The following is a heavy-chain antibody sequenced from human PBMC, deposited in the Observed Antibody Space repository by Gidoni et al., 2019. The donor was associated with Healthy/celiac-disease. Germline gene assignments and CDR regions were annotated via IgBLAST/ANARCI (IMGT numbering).Heavy chain of an antibody. V-gene: IGHV1-69*01. CDR1: GGNFSSYA. CDR2: IITILGTA. Sequence: QVQLVQSGAEVKQPGSSVKVSCKASGGNFSSYAISWVRQAPGQGLEWMGGIITILGTAHYAQKFQGRVTITADESTSTAYMELSSLRSQDTAVYYCARALSYGANPLPFDYWGQGTLVTVSS. J-gene: IGHJ4*02. CDR3: ARALSYGANPLPFDY. D-gene: IGHD4-17*01.